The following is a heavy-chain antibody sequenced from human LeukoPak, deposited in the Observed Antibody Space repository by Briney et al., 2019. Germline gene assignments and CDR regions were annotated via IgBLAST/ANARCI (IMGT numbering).Heavy chain of an antibody. V-gene: IGHV4-34*01. Sequence: SETLSLTCAVYGGSFSGYYWSWIRQPLGKGLEWIGEINHSGSTNYNPSLKSRVTISVDTSKNQFSLKLSSVTAADTAVYYCARRPPYCSSTSCYARRGGSWFDPWGQGTLVTVSS. CDR3: ARRPPYCSSTSCYARRGGSWFDP. CDR2: INHSGST. J-gene: IGHJ5*02. D-gene: IGHD2-2*01. CDR1: GGSFSGYY.